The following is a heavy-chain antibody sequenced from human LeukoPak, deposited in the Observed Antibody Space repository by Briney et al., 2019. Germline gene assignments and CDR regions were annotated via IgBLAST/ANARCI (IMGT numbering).Heavy chain of an antibody. Sequence: GGSLRLSCAVSGFTFDDYGMSWVRQVPGKGLEWVSGINWNGGSTAYADSVKGRFIISRDNAKNSLYLEVNSLRAEDTALYHCARGPPYSGYDQFYYWGQGTLVTVSS. D-gene: IGHD5-12*01. V-gene: IGHV3-20*01. CDR2: INWNGGST. J-gene: IGHJ4*02. CDR3: ARGPPYSGYDQFYY. CDR1: GFTFDDYG.